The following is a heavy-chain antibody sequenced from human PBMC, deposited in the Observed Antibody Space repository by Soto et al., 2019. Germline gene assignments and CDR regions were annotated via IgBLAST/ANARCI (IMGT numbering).Heavy chain of an antibody. V-gene: IGHV4-59*01. Sequence: SETLSLTCTVSGGSISSYYWSWIRQPPGKGLEWIGYIYYSGSTNYNPSLKSRVTISVDTSKNQFSLKLSSVTAADTAVYYCAREGGYCSGGSCYRLRDYYYGMDVWGQGTTVIVSS. CDR2: IYYSGST. D-gene: IGHD2-15*01. CDR3: AREGGYCSGGSCYRLRDYYYGMDV. CDR1: GGSISSYY. J-gene: IGHJ6*02.